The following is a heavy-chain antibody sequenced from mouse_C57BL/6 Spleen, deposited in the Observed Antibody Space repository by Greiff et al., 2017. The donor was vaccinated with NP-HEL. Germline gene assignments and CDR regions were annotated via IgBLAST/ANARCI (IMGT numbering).Heavy chain of an antibody. CDR1: GYSFTDYN. Sequence: VQLKESGPELVKPGASVKISCKASGYSFTDYNMNWVKQSNGKSLEWIGVINPNYGTTSYNQKFKGKATLTVDQSSSTAYMQLNSLTSEDSAVYYCARAYGSSPAWFAYWGQGTLVTVSA. D-gene: IGHD1-1*01. J-gene: IGHJ3*01. V-gene: IGHV1-39*01. CDR2: INPNYGTT. CDR3: ARAYGSSPAWFAY.